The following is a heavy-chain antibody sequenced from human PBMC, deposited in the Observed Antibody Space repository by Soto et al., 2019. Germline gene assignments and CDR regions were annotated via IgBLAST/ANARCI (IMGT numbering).Heavy chain of an antibody. D-gene: IGHD3-22*01. Sequence: SETLSLTCAVSGYSISSGYYWGWIRRPPGKGLEWIGSIYHSGSTYYNPSLKSRVTISVDTSKNQFSLKLSSVTAADTAVYYCAREWRYYYDSSGYYYEGYYFDYWGQGTLVTVSS. V-gene: IGHV4-38-2*02. CDR3: AREWRYYYDSSGYYYEGYYFDY. J-gene: IGHJ4*02. CDR1: GYSISSGYY. CDR2: IYHSGST.